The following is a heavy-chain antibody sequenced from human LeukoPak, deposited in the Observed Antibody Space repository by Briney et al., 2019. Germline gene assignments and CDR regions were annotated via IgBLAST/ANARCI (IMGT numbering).Heavy chain of an antibody. J-gene: IGHJ5*02. CDR3: ARGVGRGANWCDP. Sequence: SETLSLTCTVSGGSISSGGYYWSWIRQHPGKGLEWIGYIYYSGSTYYNPSLKSRVTISVDTSKNQFSLKLSSVTAADTAVYYCARGVGRGANWCDPWGQGTLVTVSS. D-gene: IGHD2-15*01. V-gene: IGHV4-31*03. CDR1: GGSISSGGYY. CDR2: IYYSGST.